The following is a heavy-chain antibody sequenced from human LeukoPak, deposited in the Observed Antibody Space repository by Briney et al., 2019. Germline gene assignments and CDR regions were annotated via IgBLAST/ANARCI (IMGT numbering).Heavy chain of an antibody. V-gene: IGHV4-30-2*01. CDR1: GGSISSGGYS. CDR3: ASFIANWGSDY. D-gene: IGHD7-27*01. Sequence: PSQTASLTCAVSGGSISSGGYSWSWIRQPPGKGLEWIGYIYHSGSTYYNPSLKSRVTISVDRSKNQFSLKLSSVTAADTAVYYCASFIANWGSDYWGQGTLVTVSS. J-gene: IGHJ4*02. CDR2: IYHSGST.